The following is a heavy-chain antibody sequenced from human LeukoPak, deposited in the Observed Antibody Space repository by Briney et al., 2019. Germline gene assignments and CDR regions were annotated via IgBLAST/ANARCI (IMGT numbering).Heavy chain of an antibody. V-gene: IGHV3-23*01. J-gene: IGHJ3*02. Sequence: PGGSLRLSCAASGFTFSSYSMNWVRQAPGKGLEWVSSISVSGFTTYYADSVKGRFTISRDNSKNTVSLLLNSLRAEDTAIYYCAKAGEEVATISPFEMWGQGTKVTVSS. CDR2: ISVSGFTT. CDR1: GFTFSSYS. D-gene: IGHD5-24*01. CDR3: AKAGEEVATISPFEM.